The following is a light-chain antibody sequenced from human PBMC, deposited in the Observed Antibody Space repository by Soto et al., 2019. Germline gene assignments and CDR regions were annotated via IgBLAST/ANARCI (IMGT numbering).Light chain of an antibody. CDR1: HEISTY. CDR3: QQLNTLPFT. J-gene: IGKJ5*01. Sequence: DLRFSRSPSLLSASLGDRVTIPCRASHEISTYLAWYQQKPGKAPKLMIYEASTLQSGVPSRFSGSGSGTEFTLTISGLLPEDFATYHCQQLNTLPFTFGQGTRLEIK. V-gene: IGKV1-9*01. CDR2: EAS.